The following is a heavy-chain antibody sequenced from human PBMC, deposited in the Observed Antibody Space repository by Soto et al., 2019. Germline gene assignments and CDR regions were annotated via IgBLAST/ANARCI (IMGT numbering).Heavy chain of an antibody. D-gene: IGHD5-18*01. Sequence: EVQLLESGGGLVQPGGSLRLSCAASGFTFSSYAMSWVHQAPGKGLEWVSGISGSGGSTYYADSVKGRFTISRDNSKTTLYLQTNSLRAEDTAVYYCAKERGYNYGYDAMDVWGQGTTVTVSS. CDR2: ISGSGGST. J-gene: IGHJ6*02. V-gene: IGHV3-23*01. CDR3: AKERGYNYGYDAMDV. CDR1: GFTFSSYA.